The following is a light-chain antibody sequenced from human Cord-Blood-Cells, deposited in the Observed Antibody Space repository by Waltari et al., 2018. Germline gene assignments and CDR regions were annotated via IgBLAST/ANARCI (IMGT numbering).Light chain of an antibody. CDR1: SSDVGRYNL. V-gene: IGLV2-23*01. J-gene: IGLJ3*02. CDR3: CSYAGSSTWV. Sequence: QSALTQPASVSGSPGPSLTISCTGTSSDVGRYNLVSWYHQPPGKAPKLMIYEGSTRPSGVSNRFSGSKSGNTASLTISGLQAEDEADYYCCSYAGSSTWVFGGGTKLTVL. CDR2: EGS.